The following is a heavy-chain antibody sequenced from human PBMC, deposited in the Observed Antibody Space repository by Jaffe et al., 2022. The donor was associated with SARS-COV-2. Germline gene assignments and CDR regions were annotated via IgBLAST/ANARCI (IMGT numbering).Heavy chain of an antibody. J-gene: IGHJ5*02. Sequence: EVQLVESGGGLVQPGGSLRLSCAASGFTFSSYWMSWVRQAPGKGLEWVANIKQDGSEKYYVDSVKGRFTISRDNAKNSLYLQMNSLRAEDTAVYYCAREGRVRGARTPRWFDPWGQGTLVTVSS. CDR1: GFTFSSYW. CDR3: AREGRVRGARTPRWFDP. CDR2: IKQDGSEK. V-gene: IGHV3-7*03. D-gene: IGHD3-10*01.